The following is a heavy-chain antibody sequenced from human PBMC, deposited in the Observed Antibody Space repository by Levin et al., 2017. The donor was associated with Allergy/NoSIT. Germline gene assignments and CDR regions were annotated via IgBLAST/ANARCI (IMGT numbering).Heavy chain of an antibody. J-gene: IGHJ4*02. CDR1: GYTFTSYG. V-gene: IGHV1-18*01. CDR2: ISTYNGIT. CDR3: ARDGGVGYYVSDS. Sequence: GESLKISCKASGYTFTSYGISWVRQAPGQGLEWVGWISTYNGITKYAQKLQGRVTMTTDTSTRTAYMELRSLRSDDTAVYYCARDGGVGYYVSDSWGQGTLVTVSS. D-gene: IGHD3-22*01.